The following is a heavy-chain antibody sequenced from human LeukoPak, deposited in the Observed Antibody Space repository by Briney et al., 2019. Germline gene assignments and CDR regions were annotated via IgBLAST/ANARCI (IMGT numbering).Heavy chain of an antibody. CDR1: GFTFSSYS. J-gene: IGHJ3*02. V-gene: IGHV3-48*04. CDR2: ISSSSSTI. CDR3: ARAAYCSSTSCYSISAFDI. D-gene: IGHD2-2*01. Sequence: PGGSLRLSCAASGFTFSSYSMNWVRQAPGKGLEWVSYISSSSSTIYYADSAKGRFTISRDNAKNSLYLQMNSLRAEDTAVYYCARAAYCSSTSCYSISAFDIWGQGTMVTVSS.